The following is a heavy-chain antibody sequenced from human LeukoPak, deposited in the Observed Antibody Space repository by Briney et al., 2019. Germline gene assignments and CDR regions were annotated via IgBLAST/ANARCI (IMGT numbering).Heavy chain of an antibody. CDR2: IYSGGST. CDR1: GFTVSSNY. CDR3: ARGGSYDSSGYLGLD. Sequence: PGGSLRLSCAASGFTVSSNYMSWVRQAPGKGLEWVSVIYSGGSTYYADSVKGRFTISRDNSKNTLYLQMNSLRAEDTAVYYCARGGSYDSSGYLGLDWGKGTTVTVSS. D-gene: IGHD3-22*01. V-gene: IGHV3-53*01. J-gene: IGHJ6*04.